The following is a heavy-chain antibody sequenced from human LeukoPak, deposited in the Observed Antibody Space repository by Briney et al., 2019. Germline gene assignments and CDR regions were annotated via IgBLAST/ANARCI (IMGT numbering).Heavy chain of an antibody. V-gene: IGHV3-7*01. CDR2: IKQDGSEK. D-gene: IGHD3-10*01. J-gene: IGHJ3*02. CDR1: GFTFSSYW. Sequence: GGSLRLSCAASGFTFSSYWMSWVRQAPGKGLEWVAYIKQDGSEKYYVDSVKGRFTISRDNAKNSLYLQMNSLRAEDTAVYYCARDLRPYGSGSYSAFDIWGQGTMVTVSS. CDR3: ARDLRPYGSGSYSAFDI.